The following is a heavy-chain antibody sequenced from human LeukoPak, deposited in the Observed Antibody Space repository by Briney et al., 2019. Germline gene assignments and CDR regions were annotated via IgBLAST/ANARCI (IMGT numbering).Heavy chain of an antibody. CDR1: GGSISSHY. V-gene: IGHV4-59*11. CDR2: IFYTGST. D-gene: IGHD6-13*01. CDR3: ARHIAAAYPDY. Sequence: SETLSLTCTVSGGSISSHYWSWIRQSPGKGLEWIGYIFYTGSTNYNPSLKSRVTISLDTSKNQFSLKLSSVTAADTAVYYCARHIAAAYPDYWGQGTLVTVSS. J-gene: IGHJ4*02.